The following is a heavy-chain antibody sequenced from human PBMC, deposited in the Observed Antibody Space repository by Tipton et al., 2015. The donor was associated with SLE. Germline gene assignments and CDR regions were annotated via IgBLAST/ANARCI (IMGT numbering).Heavy chain of an antibody. CDR3: ARDRDSSGYRGIDC. J-gene: IGHJ4*02. V-gene: IGHV4-61*01. CDR1: GFSISSGYY. CDR2: IYNSGST. D-gene: IGHD3-22*01. Sequence: TLSLTCTVSGFSISSGYYWSWIRQTPGKGLEWIGYIYNSGSTNYNPSLRSRVTISVDTSKRQFSLKLRSVTAADTAVYYCARDRDSSGYRGIDCWGQGTPVIVSS.